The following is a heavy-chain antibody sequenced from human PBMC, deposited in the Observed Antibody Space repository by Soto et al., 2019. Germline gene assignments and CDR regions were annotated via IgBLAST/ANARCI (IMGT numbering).Heavy chain of an antibody. D-gene: IGHD3-9*01. V-gene: IGHV4-39*01. CDR2: IYYSGST. CDR3: ASDILTGYYYYYYGMDV. J-gene: IGHJ6*02. CDR1: GGSISSSSYY. Sequence: SETLSLTCTVSGGSISSSSYYWGWIRQPPGKGLEWIGSIYYSGSTYYNPSLKSRVTISVDTSKNQFSLKLSSVTAADTAVYYCASDILTGYYYYYYGMDVWGQGTTVTVSS.